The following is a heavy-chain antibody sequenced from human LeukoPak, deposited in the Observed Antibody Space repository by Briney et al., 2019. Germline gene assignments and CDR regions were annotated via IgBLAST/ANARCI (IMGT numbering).Heavy chain of an antibody. CDR1: GYTFTGYY. CDR3: ARGELGTSHDY. CDR2: INPNSGDT. Sequence: ASVKVSCKASGYTFTGYYMHWVRQAPARGLEWMGWINPNSGDTNYAQKFQGRVTMTTDTSINTAYLELSGRRSDDTAIYYCARGELGTSHDYWGQGTLVTVSS. V-gene: IGHV1-2*02. J-gene: IGHJ4*02. D-gene: IGHD2-2*01.